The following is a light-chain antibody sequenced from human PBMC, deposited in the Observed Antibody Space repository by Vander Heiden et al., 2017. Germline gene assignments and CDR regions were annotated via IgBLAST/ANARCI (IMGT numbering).Light chain of an antibody. CDR1: GSYISNYNY. CDR3: NSYTSSSTLV. Sequence: QSALTQLASVSGSPGPSTTISCTGTGSYISNYNYVSWYQQHPGKAPKLLIYDVTNRPSGVSDRFSASKSGNTASLTISGLQAEDEADYYCNSYTSSSTLVFGTGTKVTVL. CDR2: DVT. V-gene: IGLV2-14*03. J-gene: IGLJ1*01.